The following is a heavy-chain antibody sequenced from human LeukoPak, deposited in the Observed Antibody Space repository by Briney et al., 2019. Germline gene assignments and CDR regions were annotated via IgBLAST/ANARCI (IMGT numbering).Heavy chain of an antibody. J-gene: IGHJ4*02. V-gene: IGHV4-59*01. CDR2: IYYSGST. CDR1: GGSISSYY. D-gene: IGHD3-22*01. CDR3: ARGAPDYYDSSGYYGDY. Sequence: PSETLSLTCTVSGGSISSYYWSWIRQPPGKGLEWIGYIYYSGSTNYNPSLKSRVTISVDTSKNQFSLQLSSVTAADTAVYYCARGAPDYYDSSGYYGDYWGQGTLVTVSS.